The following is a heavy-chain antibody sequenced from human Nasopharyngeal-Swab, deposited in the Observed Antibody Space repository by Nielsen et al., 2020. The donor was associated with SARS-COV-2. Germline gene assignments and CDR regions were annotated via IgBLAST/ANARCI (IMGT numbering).Heavy chain of an antibody. CDR3: ARDSDFWSGYYTRYFDL. V-gene: IGHV4-59*01. J-gene: IGHJ2*01. CDR2: IYYSGST. D-gene: IGHD3-3*01. Sequence: WIRQPPGKGLEWIGHIYYSGSTNYNPSLKSRVTISLDTSKIQLSLKLSSVTAADTAVYYCARDSDFWSGYYTRYFDLRGRGTLVTVSS.